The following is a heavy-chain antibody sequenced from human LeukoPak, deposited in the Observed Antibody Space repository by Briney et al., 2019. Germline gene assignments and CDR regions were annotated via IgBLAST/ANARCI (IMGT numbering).Heavy chain of an antibody. CDR2: IFYSGST. Sequence: NPSETLSLTCNVSGDSIGSSSYYWGWIRQTPEKGLEWIGSIFYSGSTYYTPSLKSRVTMSLDTSQNQFSLNLSSVTAADTAVYYCARQRRVTLGFFDYWGQGTLVTVSS. CDR1: GDSIGSSSYY. CDR3: ARQRRVTLGFFDY. V-gene: IGHV4-39*01. J-gene: IGHJ4*02. D-gene: IGHD3-16*02.